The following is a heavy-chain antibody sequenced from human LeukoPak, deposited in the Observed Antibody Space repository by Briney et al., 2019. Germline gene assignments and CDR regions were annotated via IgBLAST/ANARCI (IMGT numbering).Heavy chain of an antibody. Sequence: GGSLRLSCEASGFTFSNHWMGWVRQAPGKGLEWVANIKQDGSEKYYVGSVTGRFTISRDNAKSSLYLQMNSLGAEDSAVYFCARWATSYDFWGQGTLVTVSS. V-gene: IGHV3-7*01. J-gene: IGHJ4*02. CDR3: ARWATSYDF. CDR1: GFTFSNHW. D-gene: IGHD3-10*01. CDR2: IKQDGSEK.